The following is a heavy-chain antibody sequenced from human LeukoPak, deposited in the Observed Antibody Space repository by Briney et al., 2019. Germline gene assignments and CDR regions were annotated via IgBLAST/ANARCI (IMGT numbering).Heavy chain of an antibody. V-gene: IGHV1-2*02. CDR2: INPNSGGT. Sequence: ASVKVSCKASGYTFTGYYMHWVRQAPGQGLEWMGWINPNSGGTNYAQKFQGRVTMTRDTSISTAYMELSRLRSDDTAVYYCAREREGIVVVPAAMGHYYGMDVWGQGTTVTVSS. CDR3: AREREGIVVVPAAMGHYYGMDV. D-gene: IGHD2-2*01. J-gene: IGHJ6*02. CDR1: GYTFTGYY.